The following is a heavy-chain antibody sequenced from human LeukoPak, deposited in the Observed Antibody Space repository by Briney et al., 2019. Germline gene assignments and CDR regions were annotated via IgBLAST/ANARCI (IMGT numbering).Heavy chain of an antibody. CDR2: INHSGST. V-gene: IGHV4-34*01. CDR3: ARVIWSGYNWFDP. Sequence: SETLSLTCAVYGGSFSGYYWSWIRQPPGKGLEWIGEINHSGSTNYNPSLKSRVTISADTSKNQFSLKLSSVTAADTAVYYCARVIWSGYNWFDPWGQGTLVTVSS. D-gene: IGHD3-3*01. J-gene: IGHJ5*02. CDR1: GGSFSGYY.